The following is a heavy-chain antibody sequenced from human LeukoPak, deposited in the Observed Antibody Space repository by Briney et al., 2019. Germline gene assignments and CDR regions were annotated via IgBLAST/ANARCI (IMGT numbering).Heavy chain of an antibody. CDR3: ARQGDPDPYTDYYDSSGYYYLGAFDI. V-gene: IGHV5-51*01. D-gene: IGHD3-22*01. CDR1: GYSFTSYW. CDR2: IYPGDSDT. J-gene: IGHJ3*02. Sequence: GESLKISCKGSGYSFTSYWIGWVRQMPGKGLEWMGIIYPGDSDTRYSPSFQGQVTISVDKSISTAYLQWSSLKASDTAMYYCARQGDPDPYTDYYDSSGYYYLGAFDIWGQGTMVTVSS.